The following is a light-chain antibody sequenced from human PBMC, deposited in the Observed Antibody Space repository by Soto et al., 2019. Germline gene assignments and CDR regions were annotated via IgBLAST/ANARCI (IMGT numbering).Light chain of an antibody. CDR3: SSFAGSNSVV. J-gene: IGLJ2*01. CDR2: EVI. V-gene: IGLV2-8*01. CDR1: SSDVGAYDY. Sequence: QSVLTQPPSASGSPGQSVTFSCTGTSSDVGAYDYVSWYQQHPGKAPKLLIYEVIKRPSGVPDRFSGSKSGNTASLTVSGLQAEDEADYYCSSFAGSNSVVFGGGTKLTVL.